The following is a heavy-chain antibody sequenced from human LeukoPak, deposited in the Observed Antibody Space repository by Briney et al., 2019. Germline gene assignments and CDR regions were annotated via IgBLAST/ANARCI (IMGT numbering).Heavy chain of an antibody. CDR1: GGSISRSTNY. Sequence: PSETLSLTCTVSGGSISRSTNYWGWLRQPPGKGLGWIGSIYYSGSTYYNPSLKSRVTISVDASKNQFSLKVSSVTAADTAVYYCARSSYSSNWSKDYWGQGTLVTVSS. CDR3: ARSSYSSNWSKDY. J-gene: IGHJ4*02. D-gene: IGHD4-23*01. V-gene: IGHV4-39*01. CDR2: IYYSGST.